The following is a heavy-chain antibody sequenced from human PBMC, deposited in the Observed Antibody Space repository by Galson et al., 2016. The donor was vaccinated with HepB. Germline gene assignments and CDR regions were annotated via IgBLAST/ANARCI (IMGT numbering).Heavy chain of an antibody. V-gene: IGHV3-23*01. CDR1: GFTFSSYA. D-gene: IGHD6-13*01. CDR3: AKSINIRWYSQDVLTYAMDV. CDR2: ISGSGGST. J-gene: IGHJ6*03. Sequence: SLRLSCAASGFTFSSYAMTWVRQAPGKGLEWVSAISGSGGSTYYADSVKGRFTISRDNSKNSLYLQMNSLRAEDTAVYYCAKSINIRWYSQDVLTYAMDVWGIGTTVIVS.